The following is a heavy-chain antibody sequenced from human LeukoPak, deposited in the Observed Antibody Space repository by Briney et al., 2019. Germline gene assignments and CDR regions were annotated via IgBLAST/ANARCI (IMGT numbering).Heavy chain of an antibody. CDR2: ISSSGSTT. CDR3: ARDRGPDSSGWYGNWFDP. Sequence: GGSLRLSCAASGFTFSDYYMSWIRQAPGKGLEWVSYISSSGSTTYYADSVKGRFTISRDNAKNSLYLQMNSLRAEDTAVYYCARDRGPDSSGWYGNWFDPWGQGTLVTVSS. D-gene: IGHD6-19*01. V-gene: IGHV3-11*04. CDR1: GFTFSDYY. J-gene: IGHJ5*02.